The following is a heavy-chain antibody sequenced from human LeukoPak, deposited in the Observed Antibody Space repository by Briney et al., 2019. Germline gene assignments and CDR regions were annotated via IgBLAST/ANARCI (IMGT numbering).Heavy chain of an antibody. CDR1: GYTFSSYD. CDR2: MNPNSGNT. V-gene: IGHV1-8*01. J-gene: IGHJ1*01. Sequence: ASVKVSCKASGYTFSSYDINWVRQATGQGLEGMGWMNPNSGNTGYAQKFQGRLNMTRNTPISTAYMELSSLRSEDTAVYYCARRVGSGWPVQHWGQGTLVTVSS. CDR3: ARRVGSGWPVQH. D-gene: IGHD6-19*01.